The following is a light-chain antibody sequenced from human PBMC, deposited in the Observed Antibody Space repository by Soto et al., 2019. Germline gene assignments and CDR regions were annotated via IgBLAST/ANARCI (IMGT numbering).Light chain of an antibody. CDR3: SSYTSSNTVI. J-gene: IGLJ2*01. CDR2: EVN. Sequence: QSALTQPASVSGSPGQSITISCTGTTSDVGRYNYVSWYQQHPGKAPKLMISEVNYRPSGISDRFSGSKSGNTASLTISGLQADDEADYYCSSYTSSNTVIFGGGTKVTVL. V-gene: IGLV2-14*01. CDR1: TSDVGRYNY.